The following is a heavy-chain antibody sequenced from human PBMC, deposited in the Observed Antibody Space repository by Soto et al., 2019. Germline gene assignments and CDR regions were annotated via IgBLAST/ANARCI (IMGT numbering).Heavy chain of an antibody. V-gene: IGHV3-66*01. J-gene: IGHJ3*01. CDR3: AGDSTDGEFVDAFDV. D-gene: IGHD4-17*01. CDR1: GFSVSINY. Sequence: ELQLVESGGGLVQPGGSLRLSCAASGFSVSINYVNWVRQAAGKGLEWVSVIYSGGTTHYADSVKGRFTISRDTSKTTLYLQMTSLRVEDTAVYYCAGDSTDGEFVDAFDVWGQGTMVTVSS. CDR2: IYSGGTT.